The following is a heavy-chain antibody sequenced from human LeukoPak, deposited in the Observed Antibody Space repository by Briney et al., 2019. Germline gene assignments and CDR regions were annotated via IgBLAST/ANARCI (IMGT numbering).Heavy chain of an antibody. CDR3: ARVRSGSYYPYFDY. D-gene: IGHD1-26*01. J-gene: IGHJ4*02. V-gene: IGHV3-74*01. CDR2: INSDGSST. Sequence: PGGSLRLSCAASGFTFSSYAMSWVRQAPGKGLVWVSRINSDGSSTSYADSVEGRFTISRDNAKNTLYLQMNSLRAEDTAVYYCARVRSGSYYPYFDYWGQGTLVTVSS. CDR1: GFTFSSYA.